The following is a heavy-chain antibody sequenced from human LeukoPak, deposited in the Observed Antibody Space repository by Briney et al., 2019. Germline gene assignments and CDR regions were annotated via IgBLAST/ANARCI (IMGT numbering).Heavy chain of an antibody. J-gene: IGHJ4*02. D-gene: IGHD3-3*01. CDR3: AREVTIFGLDY. Sequence: GGSLRLSCAASILTFDDYAIYWVRQAPGKGLEWVSNISWNSGRIGYADSVKGRFTISRDNAKNSLYLQMNSLRAEDTAVYYCAREVTIFGLDYWGQGTLVTVSS. CDR2: ISWNSGRI. V-gene: IGHV3-9*01. CDR1: ILTFDDYA.